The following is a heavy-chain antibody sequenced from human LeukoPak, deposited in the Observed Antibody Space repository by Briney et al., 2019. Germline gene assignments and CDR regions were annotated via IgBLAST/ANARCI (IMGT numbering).Heavy chain of an antibody. Sequence: PGGSLRLSCAASGFTFRKHAMSWVRQAPGKGLDWVSAIGDSGISTFYADSVKGRFTVSRDNSKNTLFLQMNSLRAEDTAVYYCARDCGGSPLADAFDIWGQGTMVTVSS. CDR3: ARDCGGSPLADAFDI. CDR2: IGDSGIST. J-gene: IGHJ3*02. D-gene: IGHD2-21*01. V-gene: IGHV3-23*01. CDR1: GFTFRKHA.